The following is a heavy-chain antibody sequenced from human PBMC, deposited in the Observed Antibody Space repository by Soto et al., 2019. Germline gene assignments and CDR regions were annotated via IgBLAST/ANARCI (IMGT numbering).Heavy chain of an antibody. D-gene: IGHD6-19*01. J-gene: IGHJ5*01. CDR2: ISYDGSNK. CDR1: GFTFSSYA. Sequence: GGSLRLSCAASGFTFSSYAMHWVRQAPGKGLEWVAVISYDGSNKYYADSVKGRFTISRDNSKNTLYLQMNSLRAEDTAVYYCASSLTGYSSGWFHFWGQGTLVTVSS. CDR3: ASSLTGYSSGWFHF. V-gene: IGHV3-30-3*01.